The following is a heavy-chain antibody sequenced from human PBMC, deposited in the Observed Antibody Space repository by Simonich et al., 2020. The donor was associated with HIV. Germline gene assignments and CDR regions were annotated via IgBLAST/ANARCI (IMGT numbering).Heavy chain of an antibody. J-gene: IGHJ6*02. Sequence: QVQLVQSGAEVKKPGASVKVSCKASGYTFTNYAMHWVRQAPGQRLEWRGRINADNGNTKYSQKLQGRVTITRDTSASTAYMELGSLRSEDTAVYYCARVGVTPYYYYGMDVWGQGTKVTVSS. CDR2: INADNGNT. D-gene: IGHD4-4*01. CDR3: ARVGVTPYYYYGMDV. CDR1: GYTFTNYA. V-gene: IGHV1-3*01.